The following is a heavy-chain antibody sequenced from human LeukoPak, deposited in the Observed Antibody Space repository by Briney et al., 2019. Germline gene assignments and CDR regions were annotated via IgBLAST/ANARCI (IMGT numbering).Heavy chain of an antibody. J-gene: IGHJ4*02. V-gene: IGHV4-39*01. CDR3: ARRSGITIFGVVTHYFDY. CDR1: GGSISSSSYS. D-gene: IGHD3-3*01. Sequence: SETLSLTCTVSGGSISSSSYSWGWIRQPPGKGLECIGSIYYSGSTYYNPSLKSRVTISVDTSKNQFSLKLSSVTAADTAVYYCARRSGITIFGVVTHYFDYWGQGTLVTVSS. CDR2: IYYSGST.